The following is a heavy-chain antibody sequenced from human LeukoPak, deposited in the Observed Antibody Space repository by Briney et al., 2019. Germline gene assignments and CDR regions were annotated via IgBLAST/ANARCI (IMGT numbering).Heavy chain of an antibody. D-gene: IGHD6-6*01. CDR3: AISIAALGYWFDP. CDR1: GYTSTSYG. J-gene: IGHJ5*02. Sequence: GASVKVSCKASGYTSTSYGISWVRQAPGQGLEWMGWISAYNGNTNYAQKLQGRVTMTTDTSTSTAYMELRSLRSDDTAVYYCAISIAALGYWFDPWGQGTLVTVSS. V-gene: IGHV1-18*01. CDR2: ISAYNGNT.